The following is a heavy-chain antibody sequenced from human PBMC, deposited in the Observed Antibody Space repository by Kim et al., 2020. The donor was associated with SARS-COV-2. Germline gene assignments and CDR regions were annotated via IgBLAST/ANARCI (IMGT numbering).Heavy chain of an antibody. J-gene: IGHJ3*02. D-gene: IGHD3-10*01. Sequence: SETLSLTCTVSGGSISSYYWSWIRQPPGKGLEWIGYIYYSGSTNYNPSLKSRVTISVDTSKNQFSLKLSSVTAADTAVYYCARAGLGGSESYYVLKPHEAFDNW. CDR2: IYYSGST. CDR1: GGSISSYY. CDR3: ARAGLGGSESYYVLKPHEAFDN. V-gene: IGHV4-59*13.